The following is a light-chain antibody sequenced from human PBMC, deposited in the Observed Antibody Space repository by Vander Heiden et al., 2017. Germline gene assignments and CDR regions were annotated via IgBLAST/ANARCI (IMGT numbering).Light chain of an antibody. V-gene: IGKV2-28*01. CDR1: QSLLYRDGNNY. Sequence: VLTQSPLFLPVTPGESASISCRSSQSLLYRDGNNYLDWYLQKPGQSPQLLIYLGSTRASGVPERFTGSGSGTDFALKITRVEAEDVGIYYCMQPLQTPRTFGQGTKVEF. CDR2: LGS. CDR3: MQPLQTPRT. J-gene: IGKJ1*01.